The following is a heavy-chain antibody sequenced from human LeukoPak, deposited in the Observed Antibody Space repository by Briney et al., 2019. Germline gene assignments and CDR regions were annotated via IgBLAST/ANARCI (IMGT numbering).Heavy chain of an antibody. CDR2: ISGSGDYT. Sequence: GGSLRLSCAASGFTFSSYAMSWVRQAPGEGLEWISVISGSGDYTYYADSVKGRFTISRDNPKNTLYMQMNSLRAEDTAVYYCAKEGIAAAGTSYSRFDYWGQGTLVTVSS. V-gene: IGHV3-23*01. J-gene: IGHJ4*02. CDR1: GFTFSSYA. CDR3: AKEGIAAAGTSYSRFDY. D-gene: IGHD6-13*01.